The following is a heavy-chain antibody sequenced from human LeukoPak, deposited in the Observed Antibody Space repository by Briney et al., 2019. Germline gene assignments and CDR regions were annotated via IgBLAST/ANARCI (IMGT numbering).Heavy chain of an antibody. V-gene: IGHV3-30*02. CDR3: AKAQLGGYYFDY. Sequence: GGSLRLSCAVSGFTFSSYGMHWVRQAPGKGLEWVAFIRYDGSNKYYADSVKGRFTISRDNSKKTLSLQMRSLRADDTAVYYCAKAQLGGYYFDYWGQGTLVIVSS. CDR2: IRYDGSNK. J-gene: IGHJ4*02. D-gene: IGHD7-27*01. CDR1: GFTFSSYG.